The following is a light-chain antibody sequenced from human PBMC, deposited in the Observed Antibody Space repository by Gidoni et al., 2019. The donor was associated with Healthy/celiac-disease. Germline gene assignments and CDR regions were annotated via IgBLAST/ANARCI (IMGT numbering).Light chain of an antibody. Sequence: AIQFTQSPSSLYASAGDRVTSTCRASQGISSALVWYQQKPGKAPKLLIYDASSLEIGVPSRFSGRGSGTDFTLTISSWQPEDLAPYYCQQFNNYPLTLGGGTKVEIK. J-gene: IGKJ4*01. V-gene: IGKV1D-13*01. CDR3: QQFNNYPLT. CDR2: DAS. CDR1: QGISSA.